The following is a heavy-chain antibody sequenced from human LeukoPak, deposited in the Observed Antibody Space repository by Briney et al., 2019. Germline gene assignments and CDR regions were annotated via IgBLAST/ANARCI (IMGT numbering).Heavy chain of an antibody. D-gene: IGHD1-26*01. J-gene: IGHJ6*01. Sequence: PGGSLRLSCAAPGFTFSGFAMSWVRRTPGKGLEWVSGISGTGDNTLYADSVKGRFTISRDNSKNTLYLEMNSLRAEDTAIYYCAKMKGHPLPKYYMDVWGQGTTVTVSS. CDR1: GFTFSGFA. V-gene: IGHV3-23*01. CDR2: ISGTGDNT. CDR3: AKMKGHPLPKYYMDV.